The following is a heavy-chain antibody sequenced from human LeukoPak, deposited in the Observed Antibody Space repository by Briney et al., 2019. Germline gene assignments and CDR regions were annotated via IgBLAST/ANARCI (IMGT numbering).Heavy chain of an antibody. Sequence: SGPTLLNPTQTLTVTCTFSGFSLATTGVGVTWCRQPPGKALEWLALIYWNDDKYYSPSLKTRLTIAKDTSKNQVVLTMTNMDPVDTATYYCAHDRAGIGFDPWGQGTLVTVSS. J-gene: IGHJ5*02. V-gene: IGHV2-5*01. CDR2: IYWNDDK. CDR1: GFSLATTGVG. CDR3: AHDRAGIGFDP.